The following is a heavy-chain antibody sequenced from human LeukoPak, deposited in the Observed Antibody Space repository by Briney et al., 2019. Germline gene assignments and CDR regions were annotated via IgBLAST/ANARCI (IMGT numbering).Heavy chain of an antibody. CDR2: VYHSGST. CDR3: ARSSGSGSLDGMDV. D-gene: IGHD3-10*01. CDR1: GYFISSAYY. J-gene: IGHJ6*02. V-gene: IGHV4-38-2*02. Sequence: SETLSLTCTVSGYFISSAYYWGWIRQSPGKGLEWIGSVYHSGSTYYNPSLKSRVTISLDTSKNQFSLKLTSVTAADTAVYYCARSSGSGSLDGMDVRGQGTTVTVSS.